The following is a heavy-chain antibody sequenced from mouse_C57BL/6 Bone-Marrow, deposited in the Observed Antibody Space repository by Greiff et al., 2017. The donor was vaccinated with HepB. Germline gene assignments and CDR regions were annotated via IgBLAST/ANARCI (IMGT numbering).Heavy chain of an antibody. CDR1: GFSFTSYA. D-gene: IGHD2-1*01. CDR2: IWTGGGT. J-gene: IGHJ4*01. V-gene: IGHV2-9-1*01. Sequence: VQLVESGPGLVAPSQSLSITCTVSGFSFTSYAISWVRQPPGKGLEWLGVIWTGGGTNYNSALKSRLSISKDNSKSQVFLKMNSLQTDDTARYYCAREYGNYVRYYAMDYWGQGTSVTVSS. CDR3: AREYGNYVRYYAMDY.